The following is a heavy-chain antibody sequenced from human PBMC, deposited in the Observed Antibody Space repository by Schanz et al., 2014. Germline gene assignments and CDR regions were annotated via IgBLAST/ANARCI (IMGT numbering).Heavy chain of an antibody. V-gene: IGHV1-46*01. CDR1: GYTFTSDS. CDR3: ARDQSPYTNSSDVRYFDY. CDR2: ISAYTNNT. Sequence: QVQLVQSGAEVKKPGSSVKVSCKASGYTFTSDSMHWVRQAPGQGLEWMGWISAYTNNTNYAQKFQGRLTMTRDTSTSTVYMELSSLRSEDTAVYYCARDQSPYTNSSDVRYFDYWGQGSLVTVSS. J-gene: IGHJ4*02. D-gene: IGHD6-6*01.